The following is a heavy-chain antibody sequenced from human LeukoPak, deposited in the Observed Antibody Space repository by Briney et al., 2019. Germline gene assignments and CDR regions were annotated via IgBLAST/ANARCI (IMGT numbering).Heavy chain of an antibody. V-gene: IGHV4-4*07. CDR2: IYATGST. Sequence: PSETLSLTCTVFGGSITSYYWSWIRQPAGKGLEWIGRIYATGSTIYSPSLKSRVTMSVDTSKNQFSLKLGSVTAADTAVYYCARVWLSLGYYFDYWGQGTLVTVSS. CDR1: GGSITSYY. D-gene: IGHD3-22*01. CDR3: ARVWLSLGYYFDY. J-gene: IGHJ4*02.